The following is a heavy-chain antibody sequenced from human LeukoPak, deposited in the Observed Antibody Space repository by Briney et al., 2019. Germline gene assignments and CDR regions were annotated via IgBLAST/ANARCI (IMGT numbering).Heavy chain of an antibody. D-gene: IGHD2-2*02. J-gene: IGHJ5*02. CDR3: ARRYCSSTSCYTNWFDP. CDR1: GGSISSYY. CDR2: IYTSGST. V-gene: IGHV4-4*09. Sequence: SETLSLTCTVSGGSISSYYWSWIRQPPGKGLEWIGYIYTSGSTNYNPSLKSRVTISVDTSTNQFSLKLSSVTAADTAVYYCARRYCSSTSCYTNWFDPWGQGTLVTVSS.